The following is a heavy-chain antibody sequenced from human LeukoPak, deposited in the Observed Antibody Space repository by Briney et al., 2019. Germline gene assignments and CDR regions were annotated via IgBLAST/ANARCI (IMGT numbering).Heavy chain of an antibody. J-gene: IGHJ4*02. CDR2: IKQDGSEK. Sequence: GGSLRLSCAASGFRLGYYWMAWVRQAPGKGLDWVANIKQDGSEKSYADSVKGRFTISRDNAMESLYLQMNSPRVEDTAVYYCARGQYCSSTSCWRFDYWGQGAQVTVSS. V-gene: IGHV3-7*01. CDR3: ARGQYCSSTSCWRFDY. CDR1: GFRLGYYW. D-gene: IGHD2-2*01.